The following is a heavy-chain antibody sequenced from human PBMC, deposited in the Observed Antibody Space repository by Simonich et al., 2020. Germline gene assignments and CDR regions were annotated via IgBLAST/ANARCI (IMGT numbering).Heavy chain of an antibody. Sequence: EVQLVESGGGLVKPGGSRRLPCAASGFTFSSYSMNRVRKAPGKGLAWVPSTSSRSSSIYYAVAVKGRFTISRDNAKNSLYLQMNSLRAEDTAVYYCARDAAGDYWGQGTLVTVSS. D-gene: IGHD6-13*01. J-gene: IGHJ4*02. CDR2: TSSRSSSI. CDR1: GFTFSSYS. CDR3: ARDAAGDY. V-gene: IGHV3-21*01.